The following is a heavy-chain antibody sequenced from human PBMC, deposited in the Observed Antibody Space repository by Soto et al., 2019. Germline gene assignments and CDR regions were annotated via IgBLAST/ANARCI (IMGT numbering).Heavy chain of an antibody. CDR3: ARANDDFWRALDY. V-gene: IGHV4-30-2*01. CDR1: GVSINSGGYS. J-gene: IGHJ4*02. D-gene: IGHD3-3*01. Sequence: QLQLQESGSGLVKPSQTLSLTCAVSGVSINSGGYSWSWIRQPPGKGLEWIGYMYHSGSTYYNPSLKSRVTISVDRSKNQFSLNLSSVTAADTAMYYCARANDDFWRALDYWGQGTVVTVSS. CDR2: MYHSGST.